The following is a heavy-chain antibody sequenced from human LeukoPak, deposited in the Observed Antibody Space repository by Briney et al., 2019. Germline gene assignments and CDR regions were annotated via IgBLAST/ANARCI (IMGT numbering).Heavy chain of an antibody. CDR1: GFTFSDYY. Sequence: GGSLRLSCVASGFTFSDYYMSWIRQAPGKALEWVSYISSSGSTIYYADSVKGRFTISRDNAKNSLYLQMNSLRAEDTAVYYCARGRDGDYAYYYYYYHMDVWGKGTTVTVSS. J-gene: IGHJ6*03. CDR2: ISSSGSTI. CDR3: ARGRDGDYAYYYYYYHMDV. V-gene: IGHV3-11*04. D-gene: IGHD4-17*01.